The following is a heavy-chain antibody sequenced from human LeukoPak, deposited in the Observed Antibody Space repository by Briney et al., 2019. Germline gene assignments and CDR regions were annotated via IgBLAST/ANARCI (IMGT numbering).Heavy chain of an antibody. CDR2: FYYSGST. CDR3: ARVVPAANYYYYMDV. CDR1: GGSISSRPYC. V-gene: IGHV4-39*07. J-gene: IGHJ6*03. Sequence: SETLSLTCTVSGGSISSRPYCWGWIRQPPGKGLEWLGNFYYSGSTYYKPSLRSRVTISVDTSKNQFSLKLSSVTAADTAVYYCARVVPAANYYYYMDVWGKGTTVTISS. D-gene: IGHD2-2*01.